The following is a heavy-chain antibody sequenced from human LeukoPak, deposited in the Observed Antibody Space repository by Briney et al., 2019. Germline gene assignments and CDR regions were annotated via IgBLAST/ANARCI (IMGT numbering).Heavy chain of an antibody. D-gene: IGHD4/OR15-4a*01. V-gene: IGHV3-33*01. J-gene: IGHJ6*02. CDR2: MWYDGSSK. CDR1: GFTFSTYD. CDR3: AREMTMVRKEIYYYYGMDV. Sequence: PGRSLRLSCAVSGFTFSTYDIHWVRQAPGKGLEWVAVMWYDGSSKYYADSVKGRFTISRDNSKNTVYLQMNSLRAEDTAVYYCAREMTMVRKEIYYYYGMDVWGQGTTVTVSS.